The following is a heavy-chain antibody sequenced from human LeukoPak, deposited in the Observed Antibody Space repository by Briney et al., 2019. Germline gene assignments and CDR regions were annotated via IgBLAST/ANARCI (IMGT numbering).Heavy chain of an antibody. CDR3: AKDVRVGGGGMDV. CDR1: GFTFSSYA. CDR2: ISGSGVNT. Sequence: GGSLRLSCSVSGFTFSSYAMHWVRQAPGKGLEWVSLISGSGVNTYYADSVKGRFTISRDTSKNTVSLQMNSLRGEDTAVYYCAKDVRVGGGGMDVWGQGTPVTVSS. D-gene: IGHD1-26*01. V-gene: IGHV3-23*01. J-gene: IGHJ6*02.